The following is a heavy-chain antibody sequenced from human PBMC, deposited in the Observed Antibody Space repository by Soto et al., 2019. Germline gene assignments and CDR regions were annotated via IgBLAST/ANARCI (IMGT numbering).Heavy chain of an antibody. V-gene: IGHV3-21*01. CDR3: APSIAAAGTIDY. J-gene: IGHJ4*02. Sequence: GGSLRLSCAASGFTFSSYSMNWVRQAPGKGLEWVSSISSSSSYIYYADSVKGRFTISRDNAKNSLYLQMNSLRAEDTAVYYCAPSIAAAGTIDYWGQGTLVTVSS. D-gene: IGHD6-13*01. CDR2: ISSSSSYI. CDR1: GFTFSSYS.